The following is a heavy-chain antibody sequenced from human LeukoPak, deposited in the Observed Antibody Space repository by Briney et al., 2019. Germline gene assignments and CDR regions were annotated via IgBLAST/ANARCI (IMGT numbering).Heavy chain of an antibody. D-gene: IGHD1-7*01. V-gene: IGHV3-23*01. CDR1: GFTFSSSA. J-gene: IGHJ4*02. CDR3: AKEGGTGTRFDY. CDR2: ISGSGTGT. Sequence: PGGSLRLSCAASGFTFSSSAMSWVRQAPGKGLYWVSAISGSGTGTYYADSVKGRFTISRDNSKNTLYLQMNSLRAEDTAVYYCAKEGGTGTRFDYWGRGTLVTVSS.